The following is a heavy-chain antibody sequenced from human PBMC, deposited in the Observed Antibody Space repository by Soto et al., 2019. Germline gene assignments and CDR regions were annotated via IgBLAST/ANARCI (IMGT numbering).Heavy chain of an antibody. CDR3: ARVSRLWFGETIDY. Sequence: ASVKVSCKASGYTFTSYDINWVRQATGQGLEWMGWMNPNSGNTGYAQKFQGRVTMTRNTSISTAYMELSSLRSEDTAVYYCARVSRLWFGETIDYWGQGTLVTVSS. J-gene: IGHJ4*02. V-gene: IGHV1-8*01. D-gene: IGHD3-10*01. CDR2: MNPNSGNT. CDR1: GYTFTSYD.